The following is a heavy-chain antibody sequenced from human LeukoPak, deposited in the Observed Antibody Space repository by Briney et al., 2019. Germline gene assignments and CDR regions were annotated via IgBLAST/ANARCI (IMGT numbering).Heavy chain of an antibody. J-gene: IGHJ4*02. CDR1: GGSISSGGYY. Sequence: SETLSLTCTVSGGSISSGGYYWSWIRQPPGKGLEWIGYIYHSGSTYYNPSLKSRVTISVDRSKNQFSLKLSSVTAADTAVYYCARDRRGGWIITYYFDYWGQGTLVTVSS. D-gene: IGHD3-22*01. CDR3: ARDRRGGWIITYYFDY. V-gene: IGHV4-30-2*01. CDR2: IYHSGST.